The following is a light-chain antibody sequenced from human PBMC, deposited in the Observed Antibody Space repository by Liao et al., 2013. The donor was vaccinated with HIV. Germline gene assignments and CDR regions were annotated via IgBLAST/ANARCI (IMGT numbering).Light chain of an antibody. CDR3: QVWDSDTDHVV. J-gene: IGLJ2*01. Sequence: SYELTQPPSESVAPGKTARITCGGNNIGSKRVHWYQQKPGQAPVMVIYFDSDRPSGIPERFSGSNSGNTATLTISRVEAGDEADYYCQVWDSDTDHVVFGGGTKLTVL. CDR2: FDS. V-gene: IGLV3-21*01. CDR1: NIGSKR.